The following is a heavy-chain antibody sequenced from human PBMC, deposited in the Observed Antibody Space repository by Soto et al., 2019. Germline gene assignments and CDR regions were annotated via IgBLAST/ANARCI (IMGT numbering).Heavy chain of an antibody. CDR1: GGSFSGYY. D-gene: IGHD2-2*01. CDR3: ARELVPAAVDY. CDR2: INHSGST. J-gene: IGHJ4*02. Sequence: QVQLQQWGAGPLKPSETLSLTCAVYGGSFSGYYWSWIRQPPGKGLEWIGEINHSGSTNYNPSLKSRVTISVDTSKNQFSLKLSSVTAADTAVYYCARELVPAAVDYWGQGTLVTVSS. V-gene: IGHV4-34*01.